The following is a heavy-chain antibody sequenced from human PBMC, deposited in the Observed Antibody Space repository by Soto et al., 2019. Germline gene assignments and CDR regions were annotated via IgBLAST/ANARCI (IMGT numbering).Heavy chain of an antibody. Sequence: QVQLVQSGAEVKKPGSSVKVSCKASGGTFSRYAISWVRQAPGQGLEWMGGSIPLFATANYAQKFQGRLTITGDEATSTAYMELRSLRSEDTAVYYCAINFFDSSGDYWAGWLYYYYCMDVWGQGTTVTVS. D-gene: IGHD3-22*01. CDR2: SIPLFATA. J-gene: IGHJ6*02. V-gene: IGHV1-69*01. CDR1: GGTFSRYA. CDR3: AINFFDSSGDYWAGWLYYYYCMDV.